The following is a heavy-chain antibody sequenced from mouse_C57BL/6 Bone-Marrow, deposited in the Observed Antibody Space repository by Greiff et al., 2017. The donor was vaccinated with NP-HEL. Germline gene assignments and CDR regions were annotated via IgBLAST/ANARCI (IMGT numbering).Heavy chain of an antibody. CDR3: ARRTVVATDY. V-gene: IGHV5-6*02. Sequence: EVNLVESGGDLVKPGGSLKLSCAASGFTFSSYGMSWVRQTPDKRLEWVATISSGGSYTYYPDSVKGRFTISRDNAKNTLYLQMSSLKSEDTAMYYCARRTVVATDYWGQGTTLTVSS. CDR2: ISSGGSYT. D-gene: IGHD1-1*01. J-gene: IGHJ2*01. CDR1: GFTFSSYG.